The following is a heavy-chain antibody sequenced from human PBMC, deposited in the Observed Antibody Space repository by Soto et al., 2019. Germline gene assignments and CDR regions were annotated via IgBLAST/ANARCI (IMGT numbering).Heavy chain of an antibody. CDR1: GGTFSSYA. CDR3: AERKEMAPQLGPYYYYGMDV. D-gene: IGHD3-3*02. V-gene: IGHV1-69*13. CDR2: IIPIFGTA. J-gene: IGHJ6*02. Sequence: SVKVSCKASGGTFSSYAISWVRQAPGQGLEWMGGIIPIFGTANYAQKFQGRVTITADESTSTAYMELSSLRSEDTAVYYCAERKEMAPQLGPYYYYGMDVWGQGTTVTVSS.